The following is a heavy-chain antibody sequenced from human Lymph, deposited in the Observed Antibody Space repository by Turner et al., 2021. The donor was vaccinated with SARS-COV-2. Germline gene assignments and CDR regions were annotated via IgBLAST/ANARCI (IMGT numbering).Heavy chain of an antibody. D-gene: IGHD1-26*01. Sequence: QVQLVQSGAEVKKPVASVKVSCKAPGYTFTSYDINWVRQATGQGLEWMGWMNTNSGNTGYAQKFKGRVTMTRNTSISTAYMELSSLRSEDTAVYYCARGRYSGGGMDVWGQGTTVTVSS. V-gene: IGHV1-8*02. CDR1: GYTFTSYD. J-gene: IGHJ6*02. CDR2: MNTNSGNT. CDR3: ARGRYSGGGMDV.